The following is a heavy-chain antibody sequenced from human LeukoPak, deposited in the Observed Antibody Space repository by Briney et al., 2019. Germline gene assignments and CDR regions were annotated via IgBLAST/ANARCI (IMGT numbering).Heavy chain of an antibody. D-gene: IGHD6-6*01. Sequence: GGSLRLSCAASGFTFSNHAMSWVRQAPGKGLEWVSVIGDSGGSTYYADSVKGRFTISRDNSKNALYLQMNSLRAGGTAVYHCAKGGASSPYTYIDVWGKGTTVIVSS. J-gene: IGHJ6*04. V-gene: IGHV3-23*01. CDR1: GFTFSNHA. CDR3: AKGGASSPYTYIDV. CDR2: IGDSGGST.